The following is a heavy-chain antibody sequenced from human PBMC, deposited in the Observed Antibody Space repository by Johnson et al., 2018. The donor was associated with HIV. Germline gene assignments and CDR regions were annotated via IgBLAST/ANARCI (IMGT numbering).Heavy chain of an antibody. Sequence: MQLVESGGGVVRPGGSLRLSCAASGFTFSRYWMSWVRQAPGKGLEWVANIKQDGSEKYYVDSVKGRFTISRDNAKNSLYLQMNSLRAEDTAVYYCARDQGGQWLAYDAFDIWGQGTMVTVSS. V-gene: IGHV3-7*01. CDR2: IKQDGSEK. J-gene: IGHJ3*02. CDR1: GFTFSRYW. CDR3: ARDQGGQWLAYDAFDI. D-gene: IGHD6-19*01.